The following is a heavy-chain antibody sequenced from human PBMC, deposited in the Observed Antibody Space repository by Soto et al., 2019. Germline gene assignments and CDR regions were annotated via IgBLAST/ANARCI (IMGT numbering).Heavy chain of an antibody. V-gene: IGHV3-15*01. D-gene: IGHD3-3*01. CDR2: IKSKTDGGTT. J-gene: IGHJ3*02. CDR1: GFTFSSYA. Sequence: GGSLRLSCAASGFTFSSYAMHWVRQAPGKGLEWVGRIKSKTDGGTTDYAAPVKGRFTISRDDSKNTLYLQMNSLKTEDTAVYYCTTVTYYDFWSGYNDAFDIWGQGTMVTVSS. CDR3: TTVTYYDFWSGYNDAFDI.